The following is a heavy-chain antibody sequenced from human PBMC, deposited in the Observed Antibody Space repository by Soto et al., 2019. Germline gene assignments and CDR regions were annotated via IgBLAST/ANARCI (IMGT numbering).Heavy chain of an antibody. CDR3: ARKAWVRFDY. J-gene: IGHJ4*02. CDR2: VFQTGNT. Sequence: QVQMQESGPGLVTPSGTLSLTCAVSGDSITRSVWWTWVRQPPGKGLEWIGEVFQTGNTNYNPSLKSRVPMSGDKSTNEFSLKVTSVTAADTAIYYWARKAWVRFDYWGQGALVTVSS. V-gene: IGHV4-4*02. CDR1: GDSITRSVW. D-gene: IGHD7-27*01.